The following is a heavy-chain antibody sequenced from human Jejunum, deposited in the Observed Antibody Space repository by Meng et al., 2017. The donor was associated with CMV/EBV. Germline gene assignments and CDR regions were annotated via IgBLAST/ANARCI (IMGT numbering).Heavy chain of an antibody. CDR2: ITTTTNYI. V-gene: IGHV3-21*01. Sequence: FTFSDYTMNWVRQAPGKGLEWVSSITTTTNYIYYAESVKGRFTISRDNAKNSLYLQMNSLRAEDTAAYYCARSLATQYYYYGMDVWGQGTTVTVSS. D-gene: IGHD6-6*01. CDR3: ARSLATQYYYYGMDV. CDR1: FTFSDYT. J-gene: IGHJ6*02.